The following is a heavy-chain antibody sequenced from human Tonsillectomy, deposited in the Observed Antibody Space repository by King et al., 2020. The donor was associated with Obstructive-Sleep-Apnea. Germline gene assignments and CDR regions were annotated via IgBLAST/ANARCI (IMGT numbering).Heavy chain of an antibody. D-gene: IGHD5-12*01. CDR3: AREGGRVSGNLDFFDY. CDR2: ISSTGDYI. J-gene: IGHJ4*02. V-gene: IGHV3-21*01. Sequence: VQLVESGGGLVKPGGSLRLSCAASTFTFSRFTMNWVRQAPGKGLEWVSSISSTGDYIYYADSLKGRFTISRDNAKNSLYLQMNSLRAEDTAVYYCAREGGRVSGNLDFFDYWGQGSLVTVSS. CDR1: TFTFSRFT.